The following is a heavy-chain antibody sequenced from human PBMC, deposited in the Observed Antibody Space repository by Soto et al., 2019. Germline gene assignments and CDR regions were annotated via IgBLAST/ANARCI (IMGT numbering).Heavy chain of an antibody. Sequence: GGSLRLSCVASGITFSGYWMHWVRQVPGKGLVWVARVDSDGSGTSYADSVKGRFTISRDNAKNSLYLQMNSLRAEDTAVYYCARDLRYYDFWSGYSAFGYYYYGMDVWGQGTTVTVSS. CDR3: ARDLRYYDFWSGYSAFGYYYYGMDV. V-gene: IGHV3-74*01. D-gene: IGHD3-3*01. J-gene: IGHJ6*02. CDR1: GITFSGYW. CDR2: VDSDGSGT.